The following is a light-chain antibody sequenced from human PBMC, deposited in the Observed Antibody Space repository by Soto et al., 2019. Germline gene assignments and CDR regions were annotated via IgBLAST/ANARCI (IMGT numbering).Light chain of an antibody. Sequence: QSALTQPASVSGSPGQSITIPCTGTSSDVGGYNYVSWYQQHPGRAPKLVIYKVSDRPSGVSSRFSASKSGNTASLTISGLQAEDEADYYCSSYSIATSPQWVFGGGTKLTVL. V-gene: IGLV2-14*01. CDR1: SSDVGGYNY. J-gene: IGLJ3*02. CDR3: SSYSIATSPQWV. CDR2: KVS.